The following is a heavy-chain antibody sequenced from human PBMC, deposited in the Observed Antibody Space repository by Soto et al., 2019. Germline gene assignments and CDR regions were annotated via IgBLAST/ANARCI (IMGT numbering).Heavy chain of an antibody. CDR2: IYHSGST. J-gene: IGHJ6*02. V-gene: IGHV4-4*02. D-gene: IGHD3-10*01. Sequence: QVQLQESGPGLVKPSGTLSLTCAVSGGSISSSNWWSWVRQPPGKGLEWIGEIYHSGSTNYNPSRQSRVTISVDKSKNQFALKLSSVTAADTAVYYCARDQLWFGDFNTWGMDVWGQGTTVTVSS. CDR1: GGSISSSNW. CDR3: ARDQLWFGDFNTWGMDV.